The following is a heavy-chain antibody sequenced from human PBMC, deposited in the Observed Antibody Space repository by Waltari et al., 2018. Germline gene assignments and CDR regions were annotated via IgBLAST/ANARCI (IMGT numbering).Heavy chain of an antibody. CDR3: ARDTSPAYDVLTGYFDV. Sequence: EVQLVESGGGLVQPGRPLRLSCASSGFTFDDHAMQWVRQAPGKGLEWVSGITWNSGSLGYADSVKGRFTISRDNAKNSLYLQMNSLRPEDTALYYCARDTSPAYDVLTGYFDVWGQGTLVTVSS. D-gene: IGHD3-9*01. V-gene: IGHV3-9*01. J-gene: IGHJ4*02. CDR2: ITWNSGSL. CDR1: GFTFDDHA.